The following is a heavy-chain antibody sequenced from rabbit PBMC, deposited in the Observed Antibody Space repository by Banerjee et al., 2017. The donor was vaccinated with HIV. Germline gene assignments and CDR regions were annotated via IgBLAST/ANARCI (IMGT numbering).Heavy chain of an antibody. CDR2: ISTGSGST. CDR3: ARGGNYGDGWPFNL. D-gene: IGHD2-1*01. J-gene: IGHJ4*01. V-gene: IGHV1S45*01. Sequence: QEQLEESGGDLVKPGASLTLTCKVSGFSLSSYYMCWVRQAPGKGLEWIGCISTGSGSTYYASWAKGRFTISKTSSTTVTLQMTSLTAADTATYFCARGGNYGDGWPFNLWGPGTLVTVS. CDR1: GFSLSSYY.